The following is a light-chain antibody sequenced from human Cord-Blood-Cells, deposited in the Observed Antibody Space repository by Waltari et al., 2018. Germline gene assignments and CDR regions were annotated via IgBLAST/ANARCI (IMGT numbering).Light chain of an antibody. CDR1: QSVSSN. CDR2: GAS. J-gene: IGKJ5*01. CDR3: KQYNNWLPIT. V-gene: IGKV3-15*01. Sequence: EIVMTQSPATLSVSLGERATLSCRASQSVSSNVAWYQQKPGQAPRLLIYGASTRATGIPASFSGSAAGKEFTLPISSLQSEDNEVYYCKQYNNWLPITFGQGTRLEIK.